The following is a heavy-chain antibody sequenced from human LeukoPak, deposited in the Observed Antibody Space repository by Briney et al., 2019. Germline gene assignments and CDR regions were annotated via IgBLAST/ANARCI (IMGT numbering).Heavy chain of an antibody. D-gene: IGHD6-13*01. J-gene: IGHJ3*02. V-gene: IGHV3-48*03. CDR1: GFTFSSYE. CDR3: ARDQVGSSWYVSDAFDI. CDR2: ISSSGSTI. Sequence: PGGSLRLSCAASGFTFSSYEMNWVRQAPGKGLEWVSYISSSGSTIYYADSVKGRFTISRDNAKNSLYLQMNSLRAEDTAVYYCARDQVGSSWYVSDAFDIWGQGTMVTVSS.